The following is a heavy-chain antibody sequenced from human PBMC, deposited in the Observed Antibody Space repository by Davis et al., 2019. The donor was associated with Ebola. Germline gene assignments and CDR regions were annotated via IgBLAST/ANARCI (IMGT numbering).Heavy chain of an antibody. J-gene: IGHJ4*02. CDR3: ARGLYIWGSYRSFDY. V-gene: IGHV1-46*02. CDR2: IKPSSGIT. D-gene: IGHD3-16*02. Sequence: AASVKVSCKASGYTFNTYYIHWVRQAPGQRLEWMGIIKPSSGITSYAQKFQGRVTMTRDKSTSTAYMELSSLRSEDTAVYYCARGLYIWGSYRSFDYWGQGTLVTVSS. CDR1: GYTFNTYY.